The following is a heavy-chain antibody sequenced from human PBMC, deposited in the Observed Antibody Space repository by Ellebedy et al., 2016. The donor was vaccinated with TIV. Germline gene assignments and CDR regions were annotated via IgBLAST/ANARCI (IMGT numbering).Heavy chain of an antibody. CDR1: GGSISTYY. CDR3: ARDLMASGWLDP. Sequence: MPSETLSLTFTVSGGSISTYYWSWIRQPPGKGLEWIGYFHYSGTSNYNPSLKSRVTVSVDTSKNHFSLKLRSVTAADTAVYYCARDLMASGWLDPWGQGTLVTVSS. D-gene: IGHD3-10*01. CDR2: FHYSGTS. V-gene: IGHV4-59*01. J-gene: IGHJ5*02.